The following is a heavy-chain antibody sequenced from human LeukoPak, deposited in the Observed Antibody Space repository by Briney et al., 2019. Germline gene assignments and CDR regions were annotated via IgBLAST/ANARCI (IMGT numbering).Heavy chain of an antibody. CDR2: IYYSGST. CDR3: ARSGRYGSGSYTNFDN. D-gene: IGHD3-10*01. J-gene: IGHJ4*02. CDR1: GGSISSGDYY. V-gene: IGHV4-30-4*01. Sequence: SETLSLTCTVSGGSISSGDYYWSWIRQPPGKGLEWIGHIYYSGSTYYNPSLKSRVTISVGTSKNQFSLKLISVTAADTAVYYCARSGRYGSGSYTNFDNWGQGTLVTVSS.